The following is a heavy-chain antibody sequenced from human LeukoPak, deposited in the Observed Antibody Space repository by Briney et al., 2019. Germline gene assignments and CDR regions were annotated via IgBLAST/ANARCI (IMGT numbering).Heavy chain of an antibody. J-gene: IGHJ5*02. CDR1: GGTFSSYA. Sequence: SVKVSCKASGGTFSSYAISWVRQAPGQGLEWMGGIIPIFGTANYAQKFQGRVTITADESTSTAYMELSSLRSEDTAVYYCASHPNFVWLSASTWGQGTLVTVSS. CDR3: ASHPNFVWLSAST. D-gene: IGHD3-9*01. CDR2: IIPIFGTA. V-gene: IGHV1-69*13.